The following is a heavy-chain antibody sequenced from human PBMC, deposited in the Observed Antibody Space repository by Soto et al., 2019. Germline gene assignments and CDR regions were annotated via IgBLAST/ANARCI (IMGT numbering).Heavy chain of an antibody. CDR3: ARDLGGIAALIATGYFDY. V-gene: IGHV1-3*01. J-gene: IGHJ4*02. D-gene: IGHD6-13*01. CDR2: INAGNGNT. Sequence: ASVKVSCKASGYTFTSYAMHWVRQAPGQRLEWMGWINAGNGNTKYAQKLQGRVTITRDTSASTAYMELRSLRSDDTAVYYCARDLGGIAALIATGYFDYWGQGTLVTVSS. CDR1: GYTFTSYA.